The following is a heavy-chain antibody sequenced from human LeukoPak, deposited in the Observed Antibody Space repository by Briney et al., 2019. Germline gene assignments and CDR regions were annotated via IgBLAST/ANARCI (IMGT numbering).Heavy chain of an antibody. CDR1: GFTFSGSA. CDR3: TRGLWFGDIDLDY. Sequence: QTGGSLRLSCAASGFTFSGSAMHWVRQASGKGLEWVGRIRSKANSYATAYAASVKGRFTISGDDSKNTAYLQMNSLKTEDTAAYYCTRGLWFGDIDLDYWGQGTLVTVSS. J-gene: IGHJ4*02. CDR2: IRSKANSYAT. D-gene: IGHD3-10*01. V-gene: IGHV3-73*01.